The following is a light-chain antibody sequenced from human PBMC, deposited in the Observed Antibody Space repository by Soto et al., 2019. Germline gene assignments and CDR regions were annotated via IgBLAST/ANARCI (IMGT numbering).Light chain of an antibody. CDR2: KVS. Sequence: DVVMTQSPLSLPVTLGQPASISCRSSQSLVHSDGNTYLNWFQQRPGQSPRRLISKVSNRDSVVPDRFSGSASGTDFTLKISRVEAEDVGVYYCMQGTHWPYSFGQGTKLEIK. J-gene: IGKJ2*03. CDR3: MQGTHWPYS. V-gene: IGKV2-30*02. CDR1: QSLVHSDGNTY.